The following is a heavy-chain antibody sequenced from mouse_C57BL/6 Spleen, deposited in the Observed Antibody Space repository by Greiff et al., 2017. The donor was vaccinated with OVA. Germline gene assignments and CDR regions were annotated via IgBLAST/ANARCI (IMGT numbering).Heavy chain of an antibody. CDR2: ISGGGGNT. CDR1: GFTFSSYT. V-gene: IGHV5-9*04. D-gene: IGHD1-1*01. CDR3: ARPDYYGSSFYAMDY. Sequence: EVQLQESGGGLVKPGGSLKLSCAASGFTFSSYTMSWVRQTPEKRLEWVATISGGGGNTYYPDSVKGRFTISRDNAKNTLYLQMSSLRSEDTALYYCARPDYYGSSFYAMDYWGQGTSVTVSS. J-gene: IGHJ4*01.